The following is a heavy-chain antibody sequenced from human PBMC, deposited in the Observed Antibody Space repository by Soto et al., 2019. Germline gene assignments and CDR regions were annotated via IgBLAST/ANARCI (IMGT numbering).Heavy chain of an antibody. J-gene: IGHJ5*02. CDR2: ISVYNGNT. V-gene: IGHV1-18*04. CDR3: VRDNDYRFDP. CDR1: GYTFTSDG. Sequence: EASVKVSCKASGYTFTSDGISWVRQAPGQGLEWMGWISVYNGNTNYAQKLQGRVTMTTDTSTSTAYMELRTLRSDDTAVYYCVRDNDYRFDPWGQGTLVTVSS. D-gene: IGHD4-17*01.